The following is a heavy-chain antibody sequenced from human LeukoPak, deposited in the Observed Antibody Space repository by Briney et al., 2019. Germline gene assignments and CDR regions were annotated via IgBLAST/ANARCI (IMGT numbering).Heavy chain of an antibody. CDR1: GFTFSSYE. V-gene: IGHV3-48*03. Sequence: GGSLRLSCAASGFTFSSYEMTWVRQAPGKGLEWVSYISSTGNTIYYADSVKGRFTFSRDNAKNSLYLQMNSLRAEDTAVYYCARTRLNWGHAFDIWGQGTMVTVSS. J-gene: IGHJ3*02. CDR2: ISSTGNTI. CDR3: ARTRLNWGHAFDI. D-gene: IGHD7-27*01.